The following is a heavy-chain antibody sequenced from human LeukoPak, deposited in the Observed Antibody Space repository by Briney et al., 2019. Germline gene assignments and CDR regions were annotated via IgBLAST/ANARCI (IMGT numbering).Heavy chain of an antibody. CDR2: IYYSGST. CDR1: GGSISSYY. CDR3: ARVRVYYFGWGREDFDY. V-gene: IGHV4-59*01. D-gene: IGHD3-10*01. J-gene: IGHJ4*02. Sequence: SETLSLTCTVSGGSISSYYWSWIRQPPGKGLEWIGYIYYSGSTNYNPSLKSRVTISVDTSKNQFSLKLSSVTAADTAVYYCARVRVYYFGWGREDFDYWGQGTRVTVSS.